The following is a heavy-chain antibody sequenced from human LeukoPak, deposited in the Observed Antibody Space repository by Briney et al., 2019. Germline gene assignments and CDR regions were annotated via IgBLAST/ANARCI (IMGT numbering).Heavy chain of an antibody. Sequence: PGGSLRLSCAASGFPFSSYWMTWVRQAPGKRPEWVANIKQDGNEQYYVDSVKGRFTISRDNAKNLLYLQMNSLRAEDTAVYYCARDLVIAVAGIYGMDVWGQGTTVTVSS. D-gene: IGHD6-19*01. CDR3: ARDLVIAVAGIYGMDV. CDR1: GFPFSSYW. V-gene: IGHV3-7*01. CDR2: IKQDGNEQ. J-gene: IGHJ6*02.